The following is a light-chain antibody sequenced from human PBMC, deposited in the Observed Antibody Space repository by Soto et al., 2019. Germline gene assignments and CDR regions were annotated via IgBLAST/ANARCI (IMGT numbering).Light chain of an antibody. V-gene: IGKV1-39*01. Sequence: DIQMTQSPSSLSASVGDRVTITCRSSQSIITYLNWYQQKPGKAPKLLIYAASSLQSGVPSRFSGSGSGTDFTLTISSLQPEDFATYYCQQSYSNPFTFGPGTKVDIK. CDR2: AAS. J-gene: IGKJ3*01. CDR1: QSIITY. CDR3: QQSYSNPFT.